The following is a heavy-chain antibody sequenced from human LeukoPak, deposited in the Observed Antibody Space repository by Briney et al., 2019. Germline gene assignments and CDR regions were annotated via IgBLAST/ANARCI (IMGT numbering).Heavy chain of an antibody. J-gene: IGHJ2*01. CDR1: GYTFTSYG. Sequence: ASVKVSCKASGYTFTSYGISWVRQAPGQGLEWMGWISGYKGNTNYAQKLQGRVTITRNTSISTAYMELSSLRSEDTAVYYCARTLTTYYDFWSGYYTSKAGWYFDLWGRGTLVTVSS. CDR2: ISGYKGNT. D-gene: IGHD3-3*01. CDR3: ARTLTTYYDFWSGYYTSKAGWYFDL. V-gene: IGHV1-18*01.